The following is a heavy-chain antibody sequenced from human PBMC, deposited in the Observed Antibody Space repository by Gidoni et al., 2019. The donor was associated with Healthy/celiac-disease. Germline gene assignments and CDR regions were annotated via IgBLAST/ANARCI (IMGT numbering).Heavy chain of an antibody. CDR1: GFTFRSSA. J-gene: IGHJ4*02. V-gene: IGHV3-23*01. Sequence: EVQLLESGGGLVQPGGSLRLSCAASGFTFRSSARRLVRQAPGKGLELVSAISGSGGSTYYADSVKGRFTISRDNSKNTLYLQMNSLRAEDTAVYYCAKDFTGIAVAGATRAFDYWGQGTLVTVSS. CDR3: AKDFTGIAVAGATRAFDY. CDR2: ISGSGGST. D-gene: IGHD6-19*01.